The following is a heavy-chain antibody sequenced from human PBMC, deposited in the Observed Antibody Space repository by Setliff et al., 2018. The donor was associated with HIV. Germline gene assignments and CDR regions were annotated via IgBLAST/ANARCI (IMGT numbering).Heavy chain of an antibody. J-gene: IGHJ4*02. V-gene: IGHV3-7*01. Sequence: GGSLRLSCTASGFTFSNYWMSWVRQAPGKGLEWVANIKPDGSEKFYVDSVKGRFTISRDNAKKSLYLQMNSLRVEDTALYYCVGGAGYWGQGTLVTVSS. CDR2: IKPDGSEK. CDR1: GFTFSNYW. CDR3: VGGAGY.